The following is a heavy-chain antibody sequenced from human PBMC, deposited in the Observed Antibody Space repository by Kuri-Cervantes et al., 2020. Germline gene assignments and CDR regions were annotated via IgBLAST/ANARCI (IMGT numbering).Heavy chain of an antibody. V-gene: IGHV4-30-4*01. CDR1: GGSISCGDYY. D-gene: IGHD6-13*01. CDR2: IYYSGST. J-gene: IGHJ5*02. Sequence: CTVSGGSISCGDYYWSWIRQPPGKGLEWIGYIYYSGSTYYNPSLKSRVTISVDTSKNQFSLKLSSVTAADTAVYYCARANGYSSSWGFDPWGQGTLVTVSS. CDR3: ARANGYSSSWGFDP.